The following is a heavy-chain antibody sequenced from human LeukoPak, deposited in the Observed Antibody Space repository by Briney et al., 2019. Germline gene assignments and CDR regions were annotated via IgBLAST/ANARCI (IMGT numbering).Heavy chain of an antibody. CDR1: GFTFSDYA. J-gene: IGHJ4*02. Sequence: GGSLRLSCAASGFTFSDYALGWVRQAPGRGLEWVATLSGNGAGTYYSDSVQGRFTISRDNSKRTLFLQMNSLRAEDTAFYYCAKVELGVDTFFDYWGQGTLVTVSS. D-gene: IGHD3-3*01. CDR3: AKVELGVDTFFDY. V-gene: IGHV3-23*01. CDR2: LSGNGAGT.